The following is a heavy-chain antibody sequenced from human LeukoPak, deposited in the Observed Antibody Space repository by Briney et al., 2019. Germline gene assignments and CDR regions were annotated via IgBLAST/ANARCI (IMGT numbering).Heavy chain of an antibody. D-gene: IGHD4-17*01. Sequence: GRSLRLSCAASGFTFDDYAMHWVRQAPGKGLEWVSGISWNSGSIGYADSVKGRFTISRDNAKNSLYLQMNSLRAEDTALYYCAKDPNYGDYTWRYFDLWGRGTLVTVSS. V-gene: IGHV3-9*01. CDR2: ISWNSGSI. CDR1: GFTFDDYA. J-gene: IGHJ2*01. CDR3: AKDPNYGDYTWRYFDL.